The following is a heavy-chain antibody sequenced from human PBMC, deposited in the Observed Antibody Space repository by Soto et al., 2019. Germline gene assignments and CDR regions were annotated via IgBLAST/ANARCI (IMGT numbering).Heavy chain of an antibody. Sequence: EVQLVESGGGLVQPGGSLRLSCAASGFTVSSNFMSWVRQAPGKGLEWVSLIYSGGGTYYADSVKGRFTISRDNSKQTLYRKMSSLSAEETAVDYCARDSSGSTLDAFDIWGQGTMVTVSS. CDR1: GFTVSSNF. J-gene: IGHJ3*02. V-gene: IGHV3-66*01. CDR3: ARDSSGSTLDAFDI. D-gene: IGHD6-19*01. CDR2: IYSGGGT.